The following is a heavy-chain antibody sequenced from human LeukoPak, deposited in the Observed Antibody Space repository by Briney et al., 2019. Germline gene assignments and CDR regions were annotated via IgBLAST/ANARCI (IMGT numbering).Heavy chain of an antibody. Sequence: ASVKVSCKASGYTFTDYYLHWVRQAPGRGLEWMGWINPNSGGTNYAQTFQGRVTMTRDTSITTAYLELSRLRSDDTAVYYCATIGYNHYFDYWGQGTLVTVSS. CDR2: INPNSGGT. CDR1: GYTFTDYY. J-gene: IGHJ4*02. V-gene: IGHV1-2*02. D-gene: IGHD5-24*01. CDR3: ATIGYNHYFDY.